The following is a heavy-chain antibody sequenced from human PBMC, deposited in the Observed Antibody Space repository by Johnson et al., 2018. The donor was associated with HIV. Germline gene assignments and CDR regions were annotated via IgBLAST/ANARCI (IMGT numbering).Heavy chain of an antibody. J-gene: IGHJ3*02. CDR1: GFSFSNAW. D-gene: IGHD5-18*01. CDR2: IKSKTDGGTT. Sequence: VQLVESGGGLVKPGGSLRLSCAASGFSFSNAWMTWVRQAPGKGLEWIGHIKSKTDGGTTDYAALVKGRFTISRDDSKTTLYLQMNILKTEYTAVYYCTTYTTMVTMYVEIKGGAFDIWGQGTMVTVSS. V-gene: IGHV3-15*01. CDR3: TTYTTMVTMYVEIKGGAFDI.